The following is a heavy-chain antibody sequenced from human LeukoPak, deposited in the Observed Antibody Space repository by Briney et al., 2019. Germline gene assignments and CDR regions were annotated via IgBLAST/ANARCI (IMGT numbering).Heavy chain of an antibody. Sequence: ASVKVSCKASGYTFTGYYMHWVRQAPGQGLEWMGWINPNSGGTNYAQKFQGRVTMTRDTSISTAYMELSRLRSDDTAVYYCARDLAYYDSSGTQGYWGQGTLVTVSS. CDR3: ARDLAYYDSSGTQGY. CDR1: GYTFTGYY. J-gene: IGHJ4*02. D-gene: IGHD3-22*01. V-gene: IGHV1-2*02. CDR2: INPNSGGT.